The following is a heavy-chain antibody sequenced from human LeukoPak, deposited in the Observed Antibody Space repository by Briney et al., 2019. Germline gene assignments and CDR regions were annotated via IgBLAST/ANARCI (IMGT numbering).Heavy chain of an antibody. CDR2: INHSGST. V-gene: IGHV4-34*01. CDR1: GGSFSGYY. D-gene: IGHD2-15*01. CDR3: ARAPSYCSGGSCYSVYFDY. Sequence: PSETLSLTCAVYGGSFSGYYWSWIRQPPGKGLEWIGEINHSGSTNYNPSLKSRATISVDTSKNQFSLKLSSVTAADTAVYYCARAPSYCSGGSCYSVYFDYWGQGTLVTVSS. J-gene: IGHJ4*02.